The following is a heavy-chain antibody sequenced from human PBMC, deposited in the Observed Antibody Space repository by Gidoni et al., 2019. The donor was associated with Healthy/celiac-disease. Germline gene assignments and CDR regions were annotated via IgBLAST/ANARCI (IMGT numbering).Heavy chain of an antibody. CDR1: GFTVSSNY. J-gene: IGHJ4*02. Sequence: EVQLVESGGGLVQPGGSLRLSCAASGFTVSSNYMSWVRQAPGKGLEWVSVIYSGGSTYYADSVKGRFTISRDNSKNTLYLQMNSLRAEDTAVYYCARPLSSSDYYDSSGQQDYWGQGTLVTVSS. CDR3: ARPLSSSDYYDSSGQQDY. CDR2: IYSGGST. V-gene: IGHV3-66*04. D-gene: IGHD3-22*01.